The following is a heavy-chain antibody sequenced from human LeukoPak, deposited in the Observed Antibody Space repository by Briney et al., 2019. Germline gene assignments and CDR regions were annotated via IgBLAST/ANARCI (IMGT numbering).Heavy chain of an antibody. CDR2: ISGSGGST. D-gene: IGHD3-10*01. CDR3: AKDRLIWFGSPDSFDI. CDR1: GFTSSNHA. V-gene: IGHV3-23*01. Sequence: GGSLRLSCAASGFTSSNHAMNWVRQAPGEGLEWVSSISGSGGSTFYADSVKGRFTISRDNSKNTMYLQMNSLRVEDTAIYYCAKDRLIWFGSPDSFDIWGQGTMVTVSS. J-gene: IGHJ3*02.